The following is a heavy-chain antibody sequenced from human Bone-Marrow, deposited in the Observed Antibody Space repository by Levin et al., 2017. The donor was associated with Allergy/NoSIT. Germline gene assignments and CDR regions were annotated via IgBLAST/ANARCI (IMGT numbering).Heavy chain of an antibody. Sequence: GWSLRLSCAASGLIFSNYAMNWVRQAPGKGLEWVSQISGSGSNTHYADSVRGRFTFSRDNSNNTVYLQMNSLRADDTAVYYCAGYDTSGYHSPFDYWGQGTLVTVSS. D-gene: IGHD3-22*01. CDR2: ISGSGSNT. CDR1: GLIFSNYA. CDR3: AGYDTSGYHSPFDY. V-gene: IGHV3-23*01. J-gene: IGHJ4*02.